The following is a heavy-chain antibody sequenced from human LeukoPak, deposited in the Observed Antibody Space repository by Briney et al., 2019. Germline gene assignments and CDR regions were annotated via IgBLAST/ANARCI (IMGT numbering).Heavy chain of an antibody. J-gene: IGHJ3*02. CDR1: GFTVSSNY. CDR2: IYSGGST. Sequence: GGSLRPSCAASGFTVSSNYMSWVRQAPGKGLEWVSVIYSGGSTYYADSVKGRFTISRDNSKNTLYLQMNSLRAEDTAVYYCAMMFNYYDSSGYQDAFDIWGQGTMVTVSS. CDR3: AMMFNYYDSSGYQDAFDI. V-gene: IGHV3-53*01. D-gene: IGHD3-22*01.